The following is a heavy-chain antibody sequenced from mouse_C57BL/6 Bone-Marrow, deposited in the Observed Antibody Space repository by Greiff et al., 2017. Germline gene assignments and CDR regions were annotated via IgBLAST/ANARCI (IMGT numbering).Heavy chain of an antibody. CDR2: IDPNSGGT. CDR1: GYTFTSYW. J-gene: IGHJ1*03. V-gene: IGHV1-72*01. CDR3: ASSPNYDGNICGYCKV. Sequence: QVQLQQSDAELVKPGASVKLSCKASGYTFTSYWMHWMKQRPGRGLEWIGRIDPNSGGTKYNEKFKSKATLTVDKPSSTAYMQLSSLTSEASAVYYCASSPNYDGNICGYCKVWGTGTTVTVSS. D-gene: IGHD1-1*01.